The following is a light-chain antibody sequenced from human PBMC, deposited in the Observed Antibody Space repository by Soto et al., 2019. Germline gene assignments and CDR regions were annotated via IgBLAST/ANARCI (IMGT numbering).Light chain of an antibody. Sequence: EIVLTDSPATLSVSRGEIATLSCRASQSVSSNLAWYQQKPGQAPRLLIYGASTRATGIPARFSGSGSGTEFTLTISSLQSEDFAVHYCQQYNNWPRTFGQETKVDIK. J-gene: IGKJ1*01. CDR3: QQYNNWPRT. CDR1: QSVSSN. CDR2: GAS. V-gene: IGKV3-15*01.